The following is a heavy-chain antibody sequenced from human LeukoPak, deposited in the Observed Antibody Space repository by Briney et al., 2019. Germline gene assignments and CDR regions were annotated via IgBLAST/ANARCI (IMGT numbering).Heavy chain of an antibody. V-gene: IGHV4-59*01. CDR1: GGSISTYY. CDR3: ARETNNWALDY. Sequence: PSETLSLTCTVSGGSISTYYWSWIRQSPGKGLEWIGFIQYSGNTKSNPSLKGRVTISLDMSKNQFSLSLTSVIAADTAVYYCARETNNWALDYWGQGTLVTVSS. J-gene: IGHJ4*02. D-gene: IGHD1-20*01. CDR2: IQYSGNT.